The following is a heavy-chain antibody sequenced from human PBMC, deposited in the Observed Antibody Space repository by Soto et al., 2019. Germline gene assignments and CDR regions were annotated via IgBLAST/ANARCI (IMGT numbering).Heavy chain of an antibody. J-gene: IGHJ4*02. CDR1: SGSISSSNW. Sequence: SETLSLTCAVSSGSISSSNWWSWVRQPPGKGLEWIGEIYHSGSTNYNPSLKSRVTISVDKSKNQFSLKLSSVTAADTAVYYCARAAPYGDYISYYFDYWGQGTLVTVSS. D-gene: IGHD4-17*01. V-gene: IGHV4-4*02. CDR2: IYHSGST. CDR3: ARAAPYGDYISYYFDY.